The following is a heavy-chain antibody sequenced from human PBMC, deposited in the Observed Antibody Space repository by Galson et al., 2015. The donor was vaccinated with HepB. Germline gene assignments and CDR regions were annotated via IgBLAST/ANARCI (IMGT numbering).Heavy chain of an antibody. V-gene: IGHV1-2*06. CDR2: INPNSGGT. D-gene: IGHD4-11*01. CDR1: GYTFTGYY. Sequence: SVKVSCKASGYTFTGYYMHWVRQAPGQGLEWMGRINPNSGGTNYAQKFQGRVTMTRDTSISTAYMELSRLRSDDTAVYYCARSTTVTTYWYFDLWGRGTLVTVSS. J-gene: IGHJ2*01. CDR3: ARSTTVTTYWYFDL.